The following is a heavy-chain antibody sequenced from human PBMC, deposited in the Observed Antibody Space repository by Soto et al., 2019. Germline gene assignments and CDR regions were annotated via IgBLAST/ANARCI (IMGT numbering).Heavy chain of an antibody. J-gene: IGHJ4*02. CDR2: ISGSGGST. D-gene: IGHD3-3*01. CDR1: GFTFSSYA. Sequence: EVQLLESGGGLVQPGGSLRLSCAASGFTFSSYAMSWVRQAPGKGLEWVSAISGSGGSTYYADSVKGRFTISRDNSKNTLYLQMNSLRAEDTAVYYCAKDSHTIFGVVRHPGWYDYWGQGTLVTVSS. CDR3: AKDSHTIFGVVRHPGWYDY. V-gene: IGHV3-23*01.